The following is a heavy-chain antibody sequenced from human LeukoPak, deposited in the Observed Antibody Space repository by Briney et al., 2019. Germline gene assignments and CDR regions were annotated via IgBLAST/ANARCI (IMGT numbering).Heavy chain of an antibody. D-gene: IGHD3-10*01. CDR1: GGSFDGYY. CDR2: IVYSGST. J-gene: IGHJ4*02. Sequence: SETLSLTCAVFGGSFDGYYWTWIRQSPEKGLEWIGEIVYSGSTNYNPSLKSRVIISADTSKVQFSLTLSSVTAADTAVYYCARYRGFGELSRYYFDYWGQGTLVTVSS. CDR3: ARYRGFGELSRYYFDY. V-gene: IGHV4-34*12.